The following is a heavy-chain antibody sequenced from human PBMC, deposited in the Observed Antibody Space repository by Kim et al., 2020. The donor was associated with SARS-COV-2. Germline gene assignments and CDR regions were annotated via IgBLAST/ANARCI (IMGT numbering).Heavy chain of an antibody. D-gene: IGHD1-1*01. CDR2: SRSQSNSYAT. J-gene: IGHJ3*02. V-gene: IGHV3-73*01. CDR3: TRVPGTTSAVWEAFD. Sequence: GGSLRLSCAASDFTFIDSAMHWVRKASGKGLEWVGRSRSQSNSYATAYAATVPGRFTIARDDSKNTAYLQMNSRKTEDTAVYYCTRVPGTTSAVWEAFD. CDR1: DFTFIDSA.